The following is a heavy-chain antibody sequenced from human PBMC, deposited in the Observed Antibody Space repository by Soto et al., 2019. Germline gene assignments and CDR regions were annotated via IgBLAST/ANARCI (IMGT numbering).Heavy chain of an antibody. CDR1: GFTFGDYP. CDR2: IKSKAYGGTT. V-gene: IGHV3-49*03. CDR3: TRALGTVIGTWYFDY. Sequence: PGGSLRLSCTASGFTFGDYPMSWFRQAPGKGLEWVGYIKSKAYGGTTEYDASVKGRFTVSRDDSKSIAYLQMNSLKTEDTAVYYCTRALGTVIGTWYFDYWGQGTLVTVSS. J-gene: IGHJ4*02. D-gene: IGHD2-21*01.